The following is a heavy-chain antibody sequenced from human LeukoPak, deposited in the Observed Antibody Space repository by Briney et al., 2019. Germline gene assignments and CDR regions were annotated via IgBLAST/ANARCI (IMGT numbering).Heavy chain of an antibody. J-gene: IGHJ4*02. Sequence: ASVKVSCKASGYTFTSYGINWVRQAPGQGLEWMGWISAYNGNTNYAQKLQGRVTMTTDTPTSTAYMELRSLRSDDTAVYYCARDLDQYSGRYGGFGHDFWGQGTLVTVSS. CDR1: GYTFTSYG. CDR2: ISAYNGNT. D-gene: IGHD1-26*01. V-gene: IGHV1-18*01. CDR3: ARDLDQYSGRYGGFGHDF.